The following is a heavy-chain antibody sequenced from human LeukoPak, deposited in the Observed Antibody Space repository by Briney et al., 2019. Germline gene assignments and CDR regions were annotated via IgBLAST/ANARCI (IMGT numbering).Heavy chain of an antibody. CDR1: GGSISSYY. J-gene: IGHJ6*02. CDR2: IYCSGST. Sequence: PSETLSLTCTDSGGSISSYYWSWIRQPPGKGLEWIGYIYCSGSTNYNPSLKSRVTISVDTSKNQFSLKLSSVTAADTAVYYCARASWSGYSYGYYYYYGMDVWGQGTTVTVSS. V-gene: IGHV4-59*01. CDR3: ARASWSGYSYGYYYYYGMDV. D-gene: IGHD5-18*01.